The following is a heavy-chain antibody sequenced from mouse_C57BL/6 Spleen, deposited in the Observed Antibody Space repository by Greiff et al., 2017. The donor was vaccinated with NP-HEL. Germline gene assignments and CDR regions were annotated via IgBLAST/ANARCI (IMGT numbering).Heavy chain of an antibody. CDR2: IDPSDSYT. Sequence: QVQLQQPGAELVKPGASVKLSCKASGYTFTSYWMQWVKQRPGQGLEWIGEIDPSDSYTNYNQKFKGKATLTVDTSSSTAYMQLSSLTSEDSAVYYCARGEDDGDYFDYWGQGTTLTVSS. D-gene: IGHD2-3*01. CDR1: GYTFTSYW. CDR3: ARGEDDGDYFDY. J-gene: IGHJ2*01. V-gene: IGHV1-50*01.